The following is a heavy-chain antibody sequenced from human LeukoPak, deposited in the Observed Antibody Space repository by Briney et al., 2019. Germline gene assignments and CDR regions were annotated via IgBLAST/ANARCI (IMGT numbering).Heavy chain of an antibody. CDR3: ARGHVWFDP. J-gene: IGHJ5*02. V-gene: IGHV3-7*05. CDR2: IKQDGNEK. CDR1: GFTFSNYG. Sequence: GGSLRLSCAASGFTFSNYGMTWVRQAPGKGLEWVASIKQDGNEKHYVDSVKGRFTISRDNAKNSLYLRMNSVRAEDMAVFYCARGHVWFDPWGQGTLVTVSS.